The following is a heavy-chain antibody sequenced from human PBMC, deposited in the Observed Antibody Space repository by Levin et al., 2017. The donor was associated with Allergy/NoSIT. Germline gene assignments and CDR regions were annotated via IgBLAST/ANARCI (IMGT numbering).Heavy chain of an antibody. CDR3: AGLGAGLDY. J-gene: IGHJ4*02. V-gene: IGHV3-9*01. CDR1: GFTFDDYA. Sequence: GGSLRLPCTASGFTFDDYAMHWVRQVPGRGLEWLSGITWNSDNKGYADSVKGRITISRDNAKNSLYLQMNSLTPEDTALYYCAGLGAGLDYWGQGILVTVSS. D-gene: IGHD1-26*01. CDR2: ITWNSDNK.